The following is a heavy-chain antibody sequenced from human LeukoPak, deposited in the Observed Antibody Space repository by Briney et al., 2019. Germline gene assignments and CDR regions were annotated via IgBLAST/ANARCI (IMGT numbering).Heavy chain of an antibody. V-gene: IGHV4-34*01. Sequence: SETLSLTCAVYGGSFSGYYWSWIRQPPGKGLELRGEIYHSGSTNYNPSLKSRVTISVDTSKNQFSLKLSSVTAADTALYYWERAGYDILTGYHRPIDYWGQGTLVTVSS. D-gene: IGHD3-9*01. CDR3: ERAGYDILTGYHRPIDY. J-gene: IGHJ4*02. CDR1: GGSFSGYY. CDR2: IYHSGST.